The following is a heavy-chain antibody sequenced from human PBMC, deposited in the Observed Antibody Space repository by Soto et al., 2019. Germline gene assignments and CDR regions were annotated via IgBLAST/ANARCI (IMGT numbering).Heavy chain of an antibody. CDR3: ARHNYYGSGSYYTTPLAFDI. CDR2: IDPSDSYT. CDR1: GYSFTSYW. J-gene: IGHJ3*02. D-gene: IGHD3-10*01. Sequence: PGESLKISCNGSGYSFTSYWISWVRQMPGKGLEWMGRIDPSDSYTNYSPSFQGHVTISADKSISTAYLQWSSLKASDTAMYYCARHNYYGSGSYYTTPLAFDIWGQGTMVTVSS. V-gene: IGHV5-10-1*01.